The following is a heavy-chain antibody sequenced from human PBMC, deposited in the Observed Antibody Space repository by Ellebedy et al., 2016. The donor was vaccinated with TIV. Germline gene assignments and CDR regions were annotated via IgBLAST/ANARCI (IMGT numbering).Heavy chain of an antibody. V-gene: IGHV1-18*01. CDR3: ARGERLLDY. CDR1: GYTFTSYG. J-gene: IGHJ4*02. D-gene: IGHD4-11*01. Sequence: AASVKVPCKASGYTFTSYGISWVRQAPGQGLEWMGWINPNNDNTNYAQKFQGRVTMTTDTSTTTAYMELRSLRSDDTAVYYCARGERLLDYWGQGTLVTVSS. CDR2: INPNNDNT.